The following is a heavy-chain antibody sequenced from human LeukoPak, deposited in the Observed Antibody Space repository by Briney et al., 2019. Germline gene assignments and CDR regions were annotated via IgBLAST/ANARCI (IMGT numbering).Heavy chain of an antibody. J-gene: IGHJ4*02. CDR1: GFTFSSYA. CDR3: ERDRVGATYLFDY. V-gene: IGHV3-30-3*01. CDR2: ISYDGSNK. Sequence: GRSLRLSCAASGFTFSSYAMHWVRQAPGKGLEWVAVISYDGSNKYYADSVKGRFTISRDNSKNTLYLQMNSLRAEDTAVYYCERDRVGATYLFDYWGQGTLVTVSS. D-gene: IGHD1-26*01.